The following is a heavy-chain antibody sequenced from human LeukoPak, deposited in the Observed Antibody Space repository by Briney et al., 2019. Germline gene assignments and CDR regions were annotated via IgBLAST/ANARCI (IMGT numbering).Heavy chain of an antibody. CDR1: GFTFSSYE. J-gene: IGHJ6*03. CDR2: ISSSGSTI. CDR3: ARGGPGDYYYYMDV. D-gene: IGHD3-10*01. Sequence: GGSLRLSCAASGFTFSSYEMNWVRQAPGKGLEWVSYISSSGSTIYYADSVKGRFTISRDNAKNSLYLQMNSLRAEDTAVYYCARGGPGDYYYYMDVWGKGTTATISS. V-gene: IGHV3-48*03.